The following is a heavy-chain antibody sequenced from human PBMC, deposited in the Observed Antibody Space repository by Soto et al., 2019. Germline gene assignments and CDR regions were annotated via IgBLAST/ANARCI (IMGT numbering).Heavy chain of an antibody. J-gene: IGHJ4*02. CDR1: GFTFSSYG. Sequence: QVQLVESGGGVVQPGRSLRLSCAASGFTFSSYGMHWVRQAPGKGLEWVAVMSYDGSNKYYADSVKGRFTISRDNSKNTLYLQMNSLRAGDTAVYYCAKAFASYTIDYWGQGTLVTVSS. V-gene: IGHV3-30*18. CDR3: AKAFASYTIDY. CDR2: MSYDGSNK.